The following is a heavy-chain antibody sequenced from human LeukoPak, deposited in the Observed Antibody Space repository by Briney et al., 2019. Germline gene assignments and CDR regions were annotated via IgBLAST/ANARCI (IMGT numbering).Heavy chain of an antibody. J-gene: IGHJ6*02. CDR3: ARDHYGYCSSTSCYTKSYGMDV. CDR2: ISSSGSTI. D-gene: IGHD2-2*02. V-gene: IGHV3-48*03. CDR1: GVTFSSYE. Sequence: PGGSLRLSCAASGVTFSSYEMNWVRQAPGKGLEWVSYISSSGSTIYYADSVKGRFTISRDNAKNSLYLQMNSPRAEDTAVYYCARDHYGYCSSTSCYTKSYGMDVWGQGTTVTVSS.